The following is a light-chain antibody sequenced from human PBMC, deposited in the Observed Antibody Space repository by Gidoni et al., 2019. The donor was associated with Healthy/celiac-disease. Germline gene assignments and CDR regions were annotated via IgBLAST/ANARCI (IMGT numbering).Light chain of an antibody. CDR2: YSS. J-gene: IGKJ3*01. V-gene: IGKV1-33*01. CDR1: QDISNY. Sequence: DIQMTQSPSSLSASVGDRVTITCQAIQDISNYLNCYQQKPGKAPKLLIYYSSNLQTGVPSRFSGSRAGRDFTSTISSLQPDEIATDYCRQYDNLPLSFGPGTKVDIK. CDR3: RQYDNLPLS.